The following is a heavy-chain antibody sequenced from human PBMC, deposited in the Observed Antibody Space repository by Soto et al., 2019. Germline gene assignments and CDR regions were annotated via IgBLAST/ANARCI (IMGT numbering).Heavy chain of an antibody. V-gene: IGHV4-30-2*01. J-gene: IGHJ6*02. Sequence: SETLSLTCAVSGGSISSGDYSWSWIRQPPGRGLEWIGYIYESGTTFYNPSLKSRVTVSVDTSKNQFSLKLSSVTAADTAVYYCATGYCTNGVCYTRTLSGMDVWGQGTTVTVSS. CDR2: IYESGTT. CDR3: ATGYCTNGVCYTRTLSGMDV. D-gene: IGHD2-8*01. CDR1: GGSISSGDYS.